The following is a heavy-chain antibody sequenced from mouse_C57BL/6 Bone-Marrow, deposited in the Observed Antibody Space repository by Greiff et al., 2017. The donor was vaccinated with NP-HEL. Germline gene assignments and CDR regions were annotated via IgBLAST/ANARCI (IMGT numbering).Heavy chain of an antibody. CDR2: ILPGSGST. CDR3: ARKDYCSRYVWAY. CDR1: GYTFTGYW. D-gene: IGHD1-1*01. J-gene: IGHJ3*01. V-gene: IGHV1-9*01. Sequence: VQLQQSGAELMKPGASVKLSCKATGYTFTGYWIEWVKQRPGHGLEWIGEILPGSGSTNYSEKFKGKATFTADTSSNTAYMQLSSLTTEDSAIYYCARKDYCSRYVWAYGDQGTRLTLS.